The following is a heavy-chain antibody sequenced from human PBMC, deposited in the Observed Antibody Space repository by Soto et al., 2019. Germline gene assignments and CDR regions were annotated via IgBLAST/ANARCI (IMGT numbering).Heavy chain of an antibody. CDR2: IIWNSAYI. Sequence: GGSLRLSCAVSGFTFDDYAMHWVRQAPGKGLEWVAGIIWNSAYIVYAGSVKGRFTISRDNAKNSLYLQMNSLRAEDTALYYCVKDSTVSGVRQGLDFWGRGTLVTVSS. CDR3: VKDSTVSGVRQGLDF. J-gene: IGHJ4*02. D-gene: IGHD6-19*01. V-gene: IGHV3-9*01. CDR1: GFTFDDYA.